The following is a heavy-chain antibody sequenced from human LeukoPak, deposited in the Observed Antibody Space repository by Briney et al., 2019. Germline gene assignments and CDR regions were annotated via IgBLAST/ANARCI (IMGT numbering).Heavy chain of an antibody. CDR2: ISGSGGST. J-gene: IGHJ4*02. V-gene: IGHV3-23*01. D-gene: IGHD1-26*01. Sequence: GGSLRLSCAASGFTFSSYAMSWVRQAPGKGLEWVSAISGSGGSTYYADSVKGRFTISRDNSKNTLYLQMNCLRAEDTAVYYCAKDPWGIVGATTPLDYWGQGTLVTVSS. CDR1: GFTFSSYA. CDR3: AKDPWGIVGATTPLDY.